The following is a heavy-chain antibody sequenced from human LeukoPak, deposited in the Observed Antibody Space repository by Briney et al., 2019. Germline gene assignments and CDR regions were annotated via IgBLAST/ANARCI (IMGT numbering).Heavy chain of an antibody. Sequence: GGSLRFSCAASGFTFSNYWMHWVRQAPGKGLVWVSRINTDGSSTNYADSVKGRFTISRDNAKNTVYLQMNSLRAEDTAVYYCAKGAYFDFWSGYYTHFWGQGTLVTVSS. CDR1: GFTFSNYW. CDR2: INTDGSST. J-gene: IGHJ4*02. V-gene: IGHV3-74*01. CDR3: AKGAYFDFWSGYYTHF. D-gene: IGHD3-3*01.